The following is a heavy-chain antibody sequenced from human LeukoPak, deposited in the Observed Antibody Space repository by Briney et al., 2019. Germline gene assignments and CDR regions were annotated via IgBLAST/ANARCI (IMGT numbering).Heavy chain of an antibody. Sequence: PGGSLRLSCAASGFTFSRYWMHWVRQAPGKGLMWVSRISPDGSTTLYADSVKGRFTISRDNAKNSLYLQMNSLRDDDTAVYYCAKTFDFWGQGTLVTVSS. J-gene: IGHJ4*02. CDR3: AKTFDF. CDR1: GFTFSRYW. V-gene: IGHV3-74*03. CDR2: ISPDGSTT.